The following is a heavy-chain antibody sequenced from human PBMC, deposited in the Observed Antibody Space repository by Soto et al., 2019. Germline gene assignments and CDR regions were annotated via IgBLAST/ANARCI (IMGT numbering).Heavy chain of an antibody. CDR1: GDAITSSDY. CDR3: ARRHYDVLTGYYKGLDY. Sequence: SETLSLTCGVSGDAITSSDYWSWVRQTPGRGLEWIGETYHSGSTKFNPSLKSRVTISVDKSKNQFSLRLTSVTAADTAIYYCARRHYDVLTGYYKGLDYWGQGPLVTVSS. CDR2: TYHSGST. J-gene: IGHJ4*02. D-gene: IGHD3-9*01. V-gene: IGHV4-4*02.